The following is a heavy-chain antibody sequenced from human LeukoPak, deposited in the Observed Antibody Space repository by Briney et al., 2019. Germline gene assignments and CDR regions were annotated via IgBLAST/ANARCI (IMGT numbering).Heavy chain of an antibody. Sequence: TETLSLTCTVSGGSISSGDYYWAWIRQPPGQGLEWIGNVQYSGSTYYNPSLKSRVTISLDTSKNQFSLRLSSVTAADTSMYYCTRRRGGTSSRDYWGQGTLVTVSS. CDR3: TRRRGGTSSRDY. J-gene: IGHJ4*02. D-gene: IGHD6-13*01. V-gene: IGHV4-39*01. CDR2: VQYSGST. CDR1: GGSISSGDYY.